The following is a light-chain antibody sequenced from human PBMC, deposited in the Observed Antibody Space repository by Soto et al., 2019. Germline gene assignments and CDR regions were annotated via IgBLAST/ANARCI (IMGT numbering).Light chain of an antibody. V-gene: IGLV2-11*01. CDR1: SSDVGGYNY. J-gene: IGLJ1*01. CDR3: CSSAGSYSYV. CDR2: DVS. Sequence: QSALTQPRSVSGSPGQSVTISCTGTSSDVGGYNYVSWYQQHPGKAPKLMIYDVSKRPSGVPDRFSGSKSGNTASLTISGLQAEDEADSYCCSSAGSYSYVFGTGTQLTVL.